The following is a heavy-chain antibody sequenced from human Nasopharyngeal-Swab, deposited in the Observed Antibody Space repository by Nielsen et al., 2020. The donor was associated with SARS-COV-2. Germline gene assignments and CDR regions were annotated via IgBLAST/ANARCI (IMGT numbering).Heavy chain of an antibody. CDR1: GGTFSSYA. J-gene: IGHJ4*02. Sequence: VKVSCKASGGTFSSYAISWVRQAPGQGLEWMGGIIPIFGTANYAQKFQGRVTITADESTSTAYMELSSLRSEDTAVYYCARGHGGDCYCAFDYWGQGTLVTVSS. D-gene: IGHD2-21*02. CDR2: IIPIFGTA. CDR3: ARGHGGDCYCAFDY. V-gene: IGHV1-69*13.